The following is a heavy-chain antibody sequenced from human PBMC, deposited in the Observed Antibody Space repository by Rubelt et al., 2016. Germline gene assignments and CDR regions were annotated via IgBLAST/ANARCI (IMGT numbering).Heavy chain of an antibody. D-gene: IGHD5-24*01. CDR3: ARDRMAVLYGMDV. CDR2: IWYDGSNK. V-gene: IGHV3-33*08. CDR1: GFTFSSYS. Sequence: VQLVESGGGLVKPGGSLRLSCAASGFTFSSYSMNWVRQAPGKGLAWVAVIWYDGSNKYYADSVKGRFTTSRDNSKKPLYLQMNSLRAEDTAVYYCARDRMAVLYGMDVWGQGTTVTVSS. J-gene: IGHJ6*02.